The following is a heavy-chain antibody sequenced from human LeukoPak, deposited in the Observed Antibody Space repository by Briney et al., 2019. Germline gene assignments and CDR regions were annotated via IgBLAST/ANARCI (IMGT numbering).Heavy chain of an antibody. V-gene: IGHV4-59*01. CDR1: GGSISSYY. CDR3: ARGGNGRQYNWFDP. CDR2: IYYSGST. Sequence: SETLSLTCTVSGGSISSYYWSWIRQPPGKGLEWIGYIYYSGSTNYNPSLKSRVTISVDTSKNQFSLKLSSVTAADTAVYYCARGGNGRQYNWFDPWGQGTLVTVSS. J-gene: IGHJ5*02.